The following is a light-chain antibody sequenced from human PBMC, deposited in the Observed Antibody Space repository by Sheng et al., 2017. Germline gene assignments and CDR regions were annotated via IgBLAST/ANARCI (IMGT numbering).Light chain of an antibody. V-gene: IGKV3-11*01. Sequence: ENVLTQSPVTVSLAPGKTATLSCRASQNVDSGHIAWYQQKPGQAPRLLMYDASNRATGIPARFSGSGSGTDFTLTISRLEPEDFAVYYCQQRSNWPPVFGPGTRVDI. CDR1: QNVDSGH. J-gene: IGKJ3*01. CDR2: DAS. CDR3: QQRSNWPPV.